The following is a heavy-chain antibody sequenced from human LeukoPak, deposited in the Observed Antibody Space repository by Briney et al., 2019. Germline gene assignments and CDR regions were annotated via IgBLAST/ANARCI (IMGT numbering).Heavy chain of an antibody. V-gene: IGHV3-23*01. J-gene: IGHJ4*02. CDR1: GFTLRSYV. CDR3: AKETGFGELYYFDY. Sequence: GGSLRLSCVASGFTLRSYVMNWVRQTPGKGLEWVSSISGSGDSTFYADSVKGRFSISRDNSKNTLYLQVNGLRTEDTAVYYCAKETGFGELYYFDYWGQGTLVTVSS. D-gene: IGHD3-10*01. CDR2: ISGSGDST.